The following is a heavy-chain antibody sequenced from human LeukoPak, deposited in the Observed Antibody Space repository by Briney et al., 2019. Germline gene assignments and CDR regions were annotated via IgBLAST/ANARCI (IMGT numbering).Heavy chain of an antibody. J-gene: IGHJ4*02. V-gene: IGHV1-8*01. Sequence: GAPVKVSCKASGYTFSSYDINWVRQATGQGLEWMGWMNPNSGNTGYAQKFQGRVTMTRNTSISTAYMELSSLRSEDTAVYYCVRAYSSGLDYWGQGTLVTVSS. CDR3: VRAYSSGLDY. CDR2: MNPNSGNT. D-gene: IGHD6-19*01. CDR1: GYTFSSYD.